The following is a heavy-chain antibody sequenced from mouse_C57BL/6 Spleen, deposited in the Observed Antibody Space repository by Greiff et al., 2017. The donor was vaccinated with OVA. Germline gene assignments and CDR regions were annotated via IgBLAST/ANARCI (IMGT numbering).Heavy chain of an antibody. CDR1: GFSLTSYG. J-gene: IGHJ3*01. CDR3: ARVRFAY. CDR2: IWRGGST. Sequence: VKLQESGPGLVQPSQSLSITCTVSGFSLTSYGVHWVRQPPGQGLEWLGVIWRGGSTDYNAAFISRLSISKDNSKSQVFFKMNSLQADETAIYYCARVRFAYWGQGTLVTVSA. V-gene: IGHV2-4*01.